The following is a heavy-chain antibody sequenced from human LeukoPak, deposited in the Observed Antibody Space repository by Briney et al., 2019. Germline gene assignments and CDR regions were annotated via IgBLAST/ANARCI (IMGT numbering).Heavy chain of an antibody. D-gene: IGHD3-9*01. CDR3: ARVHYDILTGYYYYYGMDV. CDR2: INPNSGGT. J-gene: IGHJ6*02. Sequence: GASVKVSCKASGYTFTGYYMHWVRQAPGQGLEWMGWINPNSGGTNYALKFQGRVTMTRDTSISTAYMELSRLRSDDTAVYYCARVHYDILTGYYYYYGMDVWGQGTTVTVSS. V-gene: IGHV1-2*02. CDR1: GYTFTGYY.